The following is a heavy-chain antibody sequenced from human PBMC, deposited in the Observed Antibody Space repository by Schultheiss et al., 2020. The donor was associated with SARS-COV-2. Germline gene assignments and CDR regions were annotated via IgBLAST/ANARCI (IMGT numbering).Heavy chain of an antibody. CDR2: IYYSGST. V-gene: IGHV4-59*01. CDR1: GGSFSGYY. CDR3: ARSLTAMGEFDP. J-gene: IGHJ5*02. D-gene: IGHD5-18*01. Sequence: SETLSLTCAVYGGSFSGYYWSWIRQPPGKGLEWIGYIYYSGSTNYNPSLKSRVTISVDTSKNQFSLKLSSVTAADTAVYYCARSLTAMGEFDPWGQGTLVTVSS.